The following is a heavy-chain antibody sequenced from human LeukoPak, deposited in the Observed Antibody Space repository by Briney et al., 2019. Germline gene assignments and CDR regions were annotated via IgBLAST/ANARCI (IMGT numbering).Heavy chain of an antibody. CDR3: ATYSSSNAREFQH. J-gene: IGHJ1*01. CDR1: GGSLNDYY. CDR2: IKQDGSET. D-gene: IGHD2-2*01. V-gene: IGHV3-7*01. Sequence: ETLSLTCAVFGGSLNDYYWTWVRQAPGKGLEWVANIKQDGSETYYADSVKGRFTISRDIAKNSLYLQMNSLGAEDTAVYYCATYSSSNAREFQHWGQGTLVTVSA.